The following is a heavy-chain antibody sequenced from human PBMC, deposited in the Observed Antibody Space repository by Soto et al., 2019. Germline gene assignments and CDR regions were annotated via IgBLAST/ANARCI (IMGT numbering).Heavy chain of an antibody. V-gene: IGHV3-48*02. Sequence: EVQLVESGVGLVQPGGSLRLSCAASGFTFSSYSMNWVRQAPGKGLELVSYISSSSSTIYYADSVKCRFTISRDNAKNALYLQMNSLRDEDTAVYYCARVGWSQRAFDIWGQGTMVTVSS. D-gene: IGHD2-15*01. CDR1: GFTFSSYS. CDR3: ARVGWSQRAFDI. J-gene: IGHJ3*02. CDR2: ISSSSSTI.